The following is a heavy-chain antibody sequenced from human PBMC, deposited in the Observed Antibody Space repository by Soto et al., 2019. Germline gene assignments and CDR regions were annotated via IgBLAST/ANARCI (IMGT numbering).Heavy chain of an antibody. CDR2: IYPGDSKT. CDR1: GFTFINYW. V-gene: IGHV5-51*01. J-gene: IGHJ4*02. CDR3: ARHPNYYDSSGYYYSDY. Sequence: GESLKISCKGSGFTFINYWIAWVRQMPGKGLEWMGIIYPGDSKTRYSPSFQGQVTISADKSISTAFLHWSSLKASDTAMYYCARHPNYYDSSGYYYSDYWGQGTLVTVS. D-gene: IGHD3-22*01.